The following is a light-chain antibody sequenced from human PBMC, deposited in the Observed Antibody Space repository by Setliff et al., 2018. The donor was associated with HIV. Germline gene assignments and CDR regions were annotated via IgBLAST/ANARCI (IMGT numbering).Light chain of an antibody. CDR2: EFI. V-gene: IGLV2-8*01. J-gene: IGLJ2*01. CDR3: TSYAGSSNVV. CDR1: GGDAGRYNF. Sequence: QSALTQPPSASGSPGRAVTIPCTGIGGDAGRYNFVSWYQQYQGKATKLMIYEFIKRPSGVPDRFSVSNSGNAASLTVSGLQAEDEADYYCTSYAGSSNVVFGGGTKVTVL.